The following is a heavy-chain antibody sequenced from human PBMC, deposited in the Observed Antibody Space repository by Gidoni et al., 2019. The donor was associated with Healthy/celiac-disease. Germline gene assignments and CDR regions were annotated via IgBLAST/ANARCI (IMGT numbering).Heavy chain of an antibody. CDR3: ARKMATIILPFDY. V-gene: IGHV4-39*07. D-gene: IGHD5-12*01. CDR2: IYYSGST. J-gene: IGHJ4*02. CDR1: GGSISSSSYY. Sequence: QLQLQESGPGLVKPSETLSLTCTVAGGSISSSSYYWGWIRQPPGKGLEWIGSIYYSGSTYYNPSLKSRVTLSVDTSKNQFSLKLSSVTAADTAVYYCARKMATIILPFDYWGQGTLVTASS.